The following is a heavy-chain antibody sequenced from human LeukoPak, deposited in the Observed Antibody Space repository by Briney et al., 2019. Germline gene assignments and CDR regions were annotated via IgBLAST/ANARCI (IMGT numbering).Heavy chain of an antibody. D-gene: IGHD1-1*01. CDR3: ARADWNLYFDY. CDR1: GFTFDDYG. V-gene: IGHV3-20*04. CDR2: INWNGGST. Sequence: GGSLRLSCAASGFTFDDYGMSWVRQAPGKGLEWVSGINWNGGSTGYADSVKGQFTISRDNAKNSLYLQMNSLRAEDTALYYCARADWNLYFDYWGQGTLVTVSS. J-gene: IGHJ4*02.